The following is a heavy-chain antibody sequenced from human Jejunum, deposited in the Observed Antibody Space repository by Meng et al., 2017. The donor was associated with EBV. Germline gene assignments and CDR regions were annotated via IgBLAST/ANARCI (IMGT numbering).Heavy chain of an antibody. CDR3: AKLVRD. D-gene: IGHD2/OR15-2a*01. V-gene: IGHV3-23*04. CDR2: ITGSGGST. J-gene: IGHJ4*02. CDR1: GFTFTTDA. Sequence: EVQFVGSGGGLVQPGGSLRLSCAASGFTFTTDAMSWVRQAPGKGLEWVSVITGSGGSTYYADSVKGRFTIPRDSSKNTLYLQMSSLRAEDTAVYYCAKLVRDWGQGTLVTVSS.